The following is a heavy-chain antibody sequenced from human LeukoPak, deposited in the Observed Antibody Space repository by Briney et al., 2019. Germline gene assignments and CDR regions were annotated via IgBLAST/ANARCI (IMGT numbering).Heavy chain of an antibody. D-gene: IGHD1-26*01. CDR3: ARDLAGAGDY. CDR1: GLPFSSYS. V-gene: IGHV3-21*01. J-gene: IGHJ4*02. CDR2: ISSSSSYI. Sequence: PGGPLSLSCEALGLPFSSYSLNWAPKAPGKGLGWVSSISSSSSYIYYADSVKGRFTISRDNAKNSLYLQMNSLRAEDTAVYYCARDLAGAGDYWGQGTLVTVSS.